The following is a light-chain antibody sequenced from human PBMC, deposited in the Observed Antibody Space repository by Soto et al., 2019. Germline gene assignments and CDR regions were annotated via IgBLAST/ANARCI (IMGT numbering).Light chain of an antibody. V-gene: IGKV3-15*01. CDR2: GAS. CDR3: QQYHKWPPIT. CDR1: QSVDGY. J-gene: IGKJ5*01. Sequence: EVVITPSPGTLSVSLGESATLSCRASQSVDGYLAWYQQKPGQAPRLLIYGASTRATGVTARFRGGGSGTEFTLTISSLQSEDSAVYYCQQYHKWPPITFGQGTRLEI.